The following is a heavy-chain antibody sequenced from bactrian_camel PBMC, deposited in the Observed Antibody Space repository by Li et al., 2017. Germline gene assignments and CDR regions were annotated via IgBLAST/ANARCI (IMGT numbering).Heavy chain of an antibody. Sequence: HVQLVESGGGSVETGGSLRLSCVASGHAWRRYCMAWFRQAPGKEREGVATIHSDSGATLYADSVKGRFTISQDTAKNTVYLQMNSLNAEDTAMHYCAADPPGYGRGWPLSLTYRYWGQGTQVTVS. D-gene: IGHD6*01. CDR1: GHAWRRYC. J-gene: IGHJ4*01. CDR3: AADPPGYGRGWPLSLTYRY. CDR2: IHSDSGAT. V-gene: IGHV3S6*01.